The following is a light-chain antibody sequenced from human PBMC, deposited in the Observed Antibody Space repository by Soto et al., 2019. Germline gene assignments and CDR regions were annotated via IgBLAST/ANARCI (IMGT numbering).Light chain of an antibody. Sequence: VLTQSPGTLSLSPGERATVSCRASHSVTSNFLAWYQHKPGLAPRLLIYGASTRATGIPDRFSGSGSGTDFTLTISRLEPEDFAVYYCQKYGDSPPAWTFGQGTRMEIK. CDR2: GAS. J-gene: IGKJ1*01. CDR3: QKYGDSPPAWT. V-gene: IGKV3-20*01. CDR1: HSVTSNF.